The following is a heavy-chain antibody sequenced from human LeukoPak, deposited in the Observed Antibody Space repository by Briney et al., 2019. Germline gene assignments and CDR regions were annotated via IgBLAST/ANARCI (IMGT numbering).Heavy chain of an antibody. CDR2: IRYDGSNK. CDR1: GFTFSSYG. D-gene: IGHD6-19*01. CDR3: ARRSGIAVAGAFDY. V-gene: IGHV3-30*02. J-gene: IGHJ4*02. Sequence: GGSLRLSCAASGFTFSSYGMHWVRQAPGKGLEWVAFIRYDGSNKYYADSVKGRFTISRDNSKNTLYLQMSSLRAEDTAVYYCARRSGIAVAGAFDYWGQGTLVTVSS.